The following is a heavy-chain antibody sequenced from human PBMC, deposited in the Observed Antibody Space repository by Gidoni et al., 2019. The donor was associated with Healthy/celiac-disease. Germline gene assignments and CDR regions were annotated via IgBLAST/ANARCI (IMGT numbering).Heavy chain of an antibody. D-gene: IGHD3-10*01. Sequence: QVQLQESGPGLVKPSQTLSLTCTVSGGSIRSGGYYWSWIRQHPGKGLEWIGYIYYSGSTYYNPSLKSRVTISVDTSKNQFSLKLSSVTAADTAVYYCASTRSTPYGSGSYYRDWGQGTLVTVSS. CDR1: GGSIRSGGYY. CDR3: ASTRSTPYGSGSYYRD. J-gene: IGHJ4*02. V-gene: IGHV4-31*03. CDR2: IYYSGST.